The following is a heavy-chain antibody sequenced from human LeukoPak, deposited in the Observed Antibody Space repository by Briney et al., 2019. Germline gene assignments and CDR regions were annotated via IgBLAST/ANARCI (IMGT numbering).Heavy chain of an antibody. V-gene: IGHV3-7*03. D-gene: IGHD3-3*01. CDR3: AGAPPYYDFWSGYEGGGYFDY. Sequence: GGSLRLSCAASGFTFSSYWMSWVRQAPGKGLEWVANIKQDGSEKYYVDSVKGRFTISRDNAKNSLYLQMNSLRAEDTAVYYCAGAPPYYDFWSGYEGGGYFDYWGQGTLVTVSS. CDR1: GFTFSSYW. CDR2: IKQDGSEK. J-gene: IGHJ4*02.